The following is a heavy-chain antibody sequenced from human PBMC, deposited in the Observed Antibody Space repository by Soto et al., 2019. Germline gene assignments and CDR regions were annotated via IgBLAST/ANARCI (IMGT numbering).Heavy chain of an antibody. CDR2: IYYSGST. CDR1: GGSISSGGYY. Sequence: QVQLQESGPGLVKPSQTLSLTCTVSGGSISSGGYYWSWIRQHPGKGLEWIGYIYYSGSTYYNPSLKSRVTISVDTSKNQFSLKLSSVTAADTAVYYCAREANYYDSSGYYRGRYFDYWGQGTLVTVSS. CDR3: AREANYYDSSGYYRGRYFDY. D-gene: IGHD3-22*01. V-gene: IGHV4-31*03. J-gene: IGHJ4*02.